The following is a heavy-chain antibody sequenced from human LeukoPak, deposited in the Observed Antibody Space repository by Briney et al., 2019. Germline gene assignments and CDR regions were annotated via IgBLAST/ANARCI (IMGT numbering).Heavy chain of an antibody. D-gene: IGHD2-2*01. V-gene: IGHV3-30-3*01. Sequence: GGSLRLSCAASGFTFSSYAMHWVRQAPGKGLEWVAVISYDGSNKYYADSVKGRFTISRDNSKNTLYLQMNSLRAEDTAVYYCARGAVPAATAVYYYYGMDVWGQGTTVTVSS. CDR2: ISYDGSNK. CDR1: GFTFSSYA. J-gene: IGHJ6*02. CDR3: ARGAVPAATAVYYYYGMDV.